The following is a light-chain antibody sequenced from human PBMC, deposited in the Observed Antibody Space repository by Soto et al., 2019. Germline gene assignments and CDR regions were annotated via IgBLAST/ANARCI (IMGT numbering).Light chain of an antibody. J-gene: IGKJ5*01. V-gene: IGKV1-33*01. CDR1: QSISKW. Sequence: DIQMTQAPPTLSASVGDRVTITCRASQSISKWLAWYQQKPGKAPKLLIYDASNLETGVPSRFSGSGSGTDFTFTISSLQPEDIATYYCQQYDNLPTFGQGTRLEVK. CDR3: QQYDNLPT. CDR2: DAS.